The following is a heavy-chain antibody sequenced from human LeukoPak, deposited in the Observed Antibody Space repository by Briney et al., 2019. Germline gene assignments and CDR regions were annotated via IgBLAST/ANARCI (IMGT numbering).Heavy chain of an antibody. V-gene: IGHV3-15*01. J-gene: IGHJ4*02. CDR3: TPASGSYPLMNY. Sequence: GGSLRLSCAASGFSFSSYAMSWVRQAPGKGLEWVGRIKSKTDGGTTDYAAPVKGRFTISRDDSKNTLYLQMNSLKTEDTAVYYCTPASGSYPLMNYWGQGTLVTVSS. CDR1: GFSFSSYA. CDR2: IKSKTDGGTT. D-gene: IGHD3-10*01.